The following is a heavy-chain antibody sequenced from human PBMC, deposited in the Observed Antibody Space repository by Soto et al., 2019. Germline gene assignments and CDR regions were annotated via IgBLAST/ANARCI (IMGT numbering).Heavy chain of an antibody. J-gene: IGHJ4*02. D-gene: IGHD4-17*01. CDR2: ISYDGSNK. CDR1: GFTFSSYG. CDR3: AKAGDYGDYAGLDY. Sequence: QVQLVESGGGVVQPGRSLRLSCAASGFTFSSYGMHWVRQAPGKGLEWVAGISYDGSNKYYADSVKGRFTISRDNSKNTLYLQMNSLRAEDTAVYYCAKAGDYGDYAGLDYWGQGTLVTVSS. V-gene: IGHV3-30*18.